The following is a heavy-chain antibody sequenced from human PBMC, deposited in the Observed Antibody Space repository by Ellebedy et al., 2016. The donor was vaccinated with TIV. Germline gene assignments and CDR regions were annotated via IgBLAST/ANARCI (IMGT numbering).Heavy chain of an antibody. J-gene: IGHJ4*02. CDR2: IYYSGNT. V-gene: IGHV4-39*01. CDR1: GGSVSSSRYY. Sequence: SETLSLTCTVSGGSVSSSRYYWGWIRQPPGKGLEWIGTIYYSGNTYYNPSLKSRVTISVDTSMSRFSLELNSVTAADTAVYYCARRARYFASGCLDWWGQGTLVAVSS. CDR3: ARRARYFASGCLDW. D-gene: IGHD3-10*01.